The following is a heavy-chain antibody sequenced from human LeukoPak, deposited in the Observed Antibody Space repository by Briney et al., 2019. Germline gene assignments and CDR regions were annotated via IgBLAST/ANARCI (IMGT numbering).Heavy chain of an antibody. J-gene: IGHJ4*02. CDR1: GFTFDDYG. D-gene: IGHD1-7*01. CDR3: ARGAGGITGTTWYDY. V-gene: IGHV3-20*01. CDR2: INWNGGST. Sequence: GGSLRLSCAASGFTFDDYGMSWVRQAPGKGLEWVSGINWNGGSTGHADSVKGRFTISRDNAKNSLYLQMNSLRAEDTALYHCARGAGGITGTTWYDYWGQGTLVTVSS.